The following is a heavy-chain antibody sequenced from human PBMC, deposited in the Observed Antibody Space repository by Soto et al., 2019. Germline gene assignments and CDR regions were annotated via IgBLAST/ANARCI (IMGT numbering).Heavy chain of an antibody. V-gene: IGHV3-73*01. CDR1: GYDFKFIN. J-gene: IGHJ6*02. CDR2: IENKAKNYAT. CDR3: ARHLVPELEPTTPYFNGLDV. D-gene: IGHD1-7*01. Sequence: GESLKISCKASGYDFKFINYWIAWVRQAPGKGLEWVGHIENKAKNYATAYTASVKGRFTISRDDSKKTTYLQMNRLKTGDTAVYYCARHLVPELEPTTPYFNGLDVWGHGTTVTVSS.